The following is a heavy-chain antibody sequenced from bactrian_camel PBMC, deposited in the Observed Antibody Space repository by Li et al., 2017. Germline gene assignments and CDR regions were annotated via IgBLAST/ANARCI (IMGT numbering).Heavy chain of an antibody. CDR2: INGGGSTT. V-gene: IGHV3S40*01. J-gene: IGHJ4*01. Sequence: EVQLVESGGGEVQPGGSLTLSCAASGFTFSNYFVSWVRQSPGKGLEWVSGINGGGSTTYYADSVKGRFTIARDDVQDTLYLQLNSLRTEDTAVYYCALGAWTYWGQGTQVTVS. CDR3: ALGAWTY. CDR1: GFTFSNYF.